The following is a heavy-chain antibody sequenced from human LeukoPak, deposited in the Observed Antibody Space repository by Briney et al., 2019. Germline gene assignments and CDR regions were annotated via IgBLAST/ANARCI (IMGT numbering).Heavy chain of an antibody. CDR1: GFTFSDYY. V-gene: IGHV3-11*04. D-gene: IGHD1-26*01. Sequence: GGSLRLSCAASGFTFSDYYMSWIRQAPGKGLEWVSYISSSGSTIYYADSVKGRFTISRDNAKNSLYLQMNSLRAEDTAVYYCARDPYSGSYGDSYYYYMDVWGKGTTVTISS. J-gene: IGHJ6*03. CDR2: ISSSGSTI. CDR3: ARDPYSGSYGDSYYYYMDV.